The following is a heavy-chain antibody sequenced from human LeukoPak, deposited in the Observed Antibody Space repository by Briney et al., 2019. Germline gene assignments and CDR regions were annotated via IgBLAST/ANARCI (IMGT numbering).Heavy chain of an antibody. Sequence: AGGSLRLSCAASGFDLSSHWMHWVRQGPGKGLVWLSRINGDGRNTGYADSVKGRFTISRDNAKNTLYLQMNSLRAEETAVYYCARGSSSGWPDYLDYWGQGTLVTVSS. D-gene: IGHD6-19*01. V-gene: IGHV3-74*01. J-gene: IGHJ4*02. CDR2: INGDGRNT. CDR1: GFDLSSHW. CDR3: ARGSSSGWPDYLDY.